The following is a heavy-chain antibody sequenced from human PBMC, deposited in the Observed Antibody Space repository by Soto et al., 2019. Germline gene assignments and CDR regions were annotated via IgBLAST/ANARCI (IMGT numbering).Heavy chain of an antibody. J-gene: IGHJ4*02. CDR3: ASHRAAYCGGDCYETHYY. CDR2: ISSSSGYT. D-gene: IGHD2-21*02. V-gene: IGHV3-11*06. CDR1: GFTFSDYY. Sequence: QVQLVESGGGLVKPGGSLRLSCAASGFTFSDYYMSWIRQAPGKGLEWVSYISSSSGYTNYADSVKGRFTISRDNAKKSLYLQMNSLRAEDTAVDYCASHRAAYCGGDCYETHYYWGQGTLVTVSS.